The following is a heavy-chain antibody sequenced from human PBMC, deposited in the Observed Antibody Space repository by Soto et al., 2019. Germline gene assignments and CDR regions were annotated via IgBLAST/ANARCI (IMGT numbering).Heavy chain of an antibody. CDR3: ARAGLAPFDY. CDR2: IKHDGSEK. CDR1: GLTFNKYW. J-gene: IGHJ4*02. Sequence: GGSLRLSCAASGLTFNKYWMTWVRQAPGKGLEWVATIKHDGSEKSNLDSVEGRFTISRDNARNSLSLQMNSLRDEDTAVYYCARAGLAPFDYWGQGTLVTVSS. V-gene: IGHV3-7*04.